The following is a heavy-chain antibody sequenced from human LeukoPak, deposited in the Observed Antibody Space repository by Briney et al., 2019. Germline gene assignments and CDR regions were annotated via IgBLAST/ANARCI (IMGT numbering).Heavy chain of an antibody. J-gene: IGHJ6*03. V-gene: IGHV1-69*13. Sequence: GASVKVSCKASGYTFTSYGISWVRQAPGQGLEWMGGIIPIFGTANYAQKFQGRVTITADESTSTAYMELSSLRSEDTAVYYCARGGFLESGYYYYMDVWGKGTTVTVSS. CDR1: GYTFTSYG. CDR2: IIPIFGTA. CDR3: ARGGFLESGYYYYMDV. D-gene: IGHD3-3*01.